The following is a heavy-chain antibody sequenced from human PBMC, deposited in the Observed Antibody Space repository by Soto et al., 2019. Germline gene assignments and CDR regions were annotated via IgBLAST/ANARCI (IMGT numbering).Heavy chain of an antibody. D-gene: IGHD3-22*01. CDR1: GGSISSSNW. Sequence: SETLSLTCAVSGGSISSSNWWSWVRQPPGKGLEWIGEIYHSGSTNYNPSLKSRVTISVDKSKNQFSLKLSSVTAADTAVYYCARSDRSGNMIVKIDYWGQGTLVTVSS. CDR2: IYHSGST. CDR3: ARSDRSGNMIVKIDY. V-gene: IGHV4-4*02. J-gene: IGHJ4*02.